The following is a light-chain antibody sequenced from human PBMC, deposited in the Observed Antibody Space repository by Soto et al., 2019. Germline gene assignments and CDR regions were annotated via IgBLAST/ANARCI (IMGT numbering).Light chain of an antibody. J-gene: IGLJ7*01. CDR3: AAWDDSLRGAV. V-gene: IGLV1-47*01. CDR1: SSNVGSNS. Sequence: QPVLTQPPSASGTPGQRVTISCSGSSSNVGSNSVYWYQQLPGTAPRLLIYRDNERPSGVPDRFSGSKSGASASLAISGLRSEDEADYYCAAWDDSLRGAVFGGGTQLTVL. CDR2: RDN.